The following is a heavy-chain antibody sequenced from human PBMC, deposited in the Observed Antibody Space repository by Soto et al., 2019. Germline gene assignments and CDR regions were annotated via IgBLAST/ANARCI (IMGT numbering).Heavy chain of an antibody. Sequence: GGSLRLSCAASGFTFSSYAMSWVRQAPGKGLEWVSAISGSGGSTYYADSVKGRFTISRDNSKDTLSLQMNSLGAEDTAVYYCATLYDYIWGSYRRPPYYFDYWGQGTLVTVSS. J-gene: IGHJ4*02. V-gene: IGHV3-23*01. D-gene: IGHD3-16*02. CDR2: ISGSGGST. CDR1: GFTFSSYA. CDR3: ATLYDYIWGSYRRPPYYFDY.